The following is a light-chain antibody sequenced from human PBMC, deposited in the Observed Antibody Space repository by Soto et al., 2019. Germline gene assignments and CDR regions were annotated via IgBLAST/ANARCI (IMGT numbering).Light chain of an antibody. CDR3: ATWDDSLNGPV. CDR2: TNN. CDR1: NSNIGSNT. V-gene: IGLV1-44*01. Sequence: QAVVTQPPSASGTPGQRVTISCSGSNSNIGSNTVNWYQQLPGTAPKLLIHTNNQRPSGVPDRFSGSKSGTSASLAISGLQSEDEADYSCATWDDSLNGPVFGGGTKLTVL. J-gene: IGLJ2*01.